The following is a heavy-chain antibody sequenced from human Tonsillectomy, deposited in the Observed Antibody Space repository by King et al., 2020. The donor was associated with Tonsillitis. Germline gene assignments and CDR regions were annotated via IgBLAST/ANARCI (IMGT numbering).Heavy chain of an antibody. CDR2: SGNKGNGYTT. Sequence: VQLVEAGGGLVQPGGSLRLSCAASGFIFSDHYMDWVRQAPGKGLEWVGRSGNKGNGYTTEYAASVKGRVTVSRDDSKNSLYLQMNSLKVEDTAVYYCTREVVYWDFYGSELGDYMDVWGKGTTVTVSS. J-gene: IGHJ6*03. CDR1: GFIFSDHY. CDR3: TREVVYWDFYGSELGDYMDV. V-gene: IGHV3-72*01. D-gene: IGHD3-10*01.